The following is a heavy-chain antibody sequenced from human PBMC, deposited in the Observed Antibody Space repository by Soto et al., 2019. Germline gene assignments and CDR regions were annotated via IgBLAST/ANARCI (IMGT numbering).Heavy chain of an antibody. J-gene: IGHJ5*01. CDR2: IYWDDDK. D-gene: IGHD2-15*01. V-gene: IGHV2-5*02. CDR3: AHAMLYCTGGSCSTWFDS. CDR1: GFSLSTHGVG. Sequence: QITLKESGPTLVKPTQTLTLTCTFSGFSLSTHGVGVGWVRQPAGKALEWLALIYWDDDKRYSASLNSRLTITKDTPKNQVVLTMPNMDPVDTATYYCAHAMLYCTGGSCSTWFDSWGQGTLVTVSS.